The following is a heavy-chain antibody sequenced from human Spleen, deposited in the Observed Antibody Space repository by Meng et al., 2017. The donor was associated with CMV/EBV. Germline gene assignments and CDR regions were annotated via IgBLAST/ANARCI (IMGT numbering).Heavy chain of an antibody. D-gene: IGHD2-2*01. V-gene: IGHV1-69*10. CDR3: ARGGGYCSSTSCYGWFDP. Sequence: SVKVSCKASGGTLSRYAISWVRQAPGQGLEWMGGIIPILGIANYAQKFQGRVTITADKSTSTAYMELSSLRSEDTAVYYCARGGGYCSSTSCYGWFDPWGQGTLVTVSS. CDR2: IIPILGIA. CDR1: GGTLSRYA. J-gene: IGHJ5*02.